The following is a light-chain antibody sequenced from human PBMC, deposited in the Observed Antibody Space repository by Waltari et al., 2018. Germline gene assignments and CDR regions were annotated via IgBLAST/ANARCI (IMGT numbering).Light chain of an antibody. Sequence: EIVLTQSPGTLSLSPGERATLSCRASQTVSSNDLAWFQQKSGQAPKLLIFGVSTRATGIPDRFSGSGSGTDFTLTISRLEPEDFAVYYCQQYGGSPWTFGQGSKVEIK. J-gene: IGKJ1*01. CDR2: GVS. V-gene: IGKV3-20*01. CDR3: QQYGGSPWT. CDR1: QTVSSND.